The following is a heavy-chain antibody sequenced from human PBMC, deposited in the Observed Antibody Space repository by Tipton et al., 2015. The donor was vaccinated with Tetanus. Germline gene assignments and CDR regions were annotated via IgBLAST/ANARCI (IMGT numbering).Heavy chain of an antibody. D-gene: IGHD3-22*01. CDR1: GVTFRDSA. J-gene: IGHJ4*02. V-gene: IGHV3-7*01. CDR3: ARDFSYYFDSKSGFDY. CDR2: IKEDGSEM. Sequence: GSLRLSCEGSGVTFRDSAVHWVRQASGRGLEWVANIKEDGSEMYYADSVKGRFTISRDNAKNSLYLQMNSLRDEDTAVYYCARDFSYYFDSKSGFDYWGQGTLVTVSS.